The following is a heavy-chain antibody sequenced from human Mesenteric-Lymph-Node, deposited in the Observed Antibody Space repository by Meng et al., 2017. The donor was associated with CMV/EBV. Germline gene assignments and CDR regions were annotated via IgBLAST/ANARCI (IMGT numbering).Heavy chain of an antibody. CDR2: INSDERIT. CDR3: ARLGLYDFWSGYPDQKDDY. V-gene: IGHV3-74*01. CDR1: GFPFSSYW. Sequence: GGSLRLSCAAPGFPFSSYWMHWVRQAPGKGLVWVSRINSDERITNDADPVKGRVTISRDNAKNTLYLQMNSLRAEDTAVYYCARLGLYDFWSGYPDQKDDYWGQGTLVTVSS. D-gene: IGHD3-3*01. J-gene: IGHJ4*02.